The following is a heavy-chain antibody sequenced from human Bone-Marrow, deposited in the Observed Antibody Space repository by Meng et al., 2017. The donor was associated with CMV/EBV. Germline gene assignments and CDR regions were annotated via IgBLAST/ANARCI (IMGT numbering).Heavy chain of an antibody. CDR3: ANYESDY. J-gene: IGHJ4*02. V-gene: IGHV1-18*01. CDR1: GYTLASHA. Sequence: ASVKVSCKASGYTLASHAINWVRQAPGQGLEWVGWISTANGNTKYAQKFQGRVTMTADRSTSTVYMELKSLTSDDAAVYYCANYESDYWGQGTLVTSPQ. D-gene: IGHD1-7*01. CDR2: ISTANGNT.